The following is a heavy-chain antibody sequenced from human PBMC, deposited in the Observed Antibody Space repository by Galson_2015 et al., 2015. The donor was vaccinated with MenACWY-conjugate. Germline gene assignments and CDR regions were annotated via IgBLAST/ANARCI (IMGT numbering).Heavy chain of an antibody. CDR3: PHSPAYSTSSFDY. CDR1: GFSLSATGVS. J-gene: IGHJ4*02. V-gene: IGHV2-5*02. D-gene: IGHD6-6*01. Sequence: PALVKPTQTLTLTCTFSGFSLSATGVSVGWIRQPPGKALEWLALIYWDGEKRYSPSLKSRLTITKDTSKSQVVLTMTNVDPVDTPIFFFPHSPAYSTSSFDYWGQGIPVTVSS. CDR2: IYWDGEK.